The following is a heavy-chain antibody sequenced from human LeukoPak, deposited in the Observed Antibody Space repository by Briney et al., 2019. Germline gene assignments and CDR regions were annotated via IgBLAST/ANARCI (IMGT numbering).Heavy chain of an antibody. CDR3: ATDLQGPYYYDSSGYYY. CDR2: FDPEDGET. V-gene: IGHV1-24*01. D-gene: IGHD3-22*01. Sequence: ASVKVSCKVSGYTLTELSMDWVRQAPGKGLEWMGGFDPEDGETIYAQKFQGRVTMTEDTSTDTAYMELSSLRSEDTAVYYCATDLQGPYYYDSSGYYYWGQGTLVTVSS. J-gene: IGHJ4*02. CDR1: GYTLTELS.